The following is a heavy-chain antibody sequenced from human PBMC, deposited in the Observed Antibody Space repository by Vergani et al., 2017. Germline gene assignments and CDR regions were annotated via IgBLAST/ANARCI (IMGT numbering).Heavy chain of an antibody. CDR2: IDNFGDSV. Sequence: VQLLESGGGLVQPGGSLRLSCAASGFSFSTSAMTWVRQAPGQGLEWVSIIDNFGDSVDHTDSVKGRFTISRDNSKDTLYLQMNSLRVEDTAIYYCAKVLTSPRIPKGLGFDFWGQGALVTVSS. CDR3: AKVLTSPRIPKGLGFDF. V-gene: IGHV3-23*01. J-gene: IGHJ4*02. D-gene: IGHD2-21*01. CDR1: GFSFSTSA.